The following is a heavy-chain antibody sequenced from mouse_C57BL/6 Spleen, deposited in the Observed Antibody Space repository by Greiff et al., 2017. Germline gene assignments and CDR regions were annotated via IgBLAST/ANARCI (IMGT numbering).Heavy chain of an antibody. D-gene: IGHD2-5*01. V-gene: IGHV1-15*01. CDR2: IDPETGGT. Sequence: QQSGAELVRPGASVTLSCKASGYTFTDYEMHWVKQTPVHGLEWIGAIDPETGGTADNQKFKGKAILTADKSSSTAYMELRSLTSEDSAVYYCTRWNYYSNRYFDYWGQGTTLTVSS. J-gene: IGHJ2*01. CDR1: GYTFTDYE. CDR3: TRWNYYSNRYFDY.